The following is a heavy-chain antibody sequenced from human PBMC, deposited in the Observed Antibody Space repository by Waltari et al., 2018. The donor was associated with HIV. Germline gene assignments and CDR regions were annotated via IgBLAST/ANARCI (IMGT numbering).Heavy chain of an antibody. Sequence: QVQLQQWGAGLLKPSETLSLTCAVYGGSFSGYYWSWLRQPTGKGLEWIGEINHSGSTNYNPSLKSRVTISVDTSKNQFSLKLSSVTAADTAVYYCARSLGYCSGGSCYSDYWGQGTLVTVSS. CDR1: GGSFSGYY. CDR3: ARSLGYCSGGSCYSDY. V-gene: IGHV4-34*01. CDR2: INHSGST. D-gene: IGHD2-15*01. J-gene: IGHJ4*02.